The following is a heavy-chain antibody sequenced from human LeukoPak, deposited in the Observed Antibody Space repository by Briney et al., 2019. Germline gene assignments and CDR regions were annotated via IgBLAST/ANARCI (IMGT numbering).Heavy chain of an antibody. J-gene: IGHJ5*02. Sequence: GASVKVSCKASGYTFIAYYMHWVRQAPGQGLEWMGWTNPNSGGTNYAQKFQGRVTMTRETSITTVYMELSRLKSDDTAVYYCATWSHQQLVLVGWFVPWGQGTLVTVSS. CDR3: ATWSHQQLVLVGWFVP. D-gene: IGHD6-13*01. CDR1: GYTFIAYY. V-gene: IGHV1-2*02. CDR2: TNPNSGGT.